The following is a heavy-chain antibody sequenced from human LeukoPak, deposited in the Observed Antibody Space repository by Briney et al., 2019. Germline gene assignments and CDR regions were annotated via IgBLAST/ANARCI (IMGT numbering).Heavy chain of an antibody. Sequence: GGSLRLSCAAPGFTFSSYAMSWVRQAPGKGLEWVSAISGSGGSTYYADSVKGRFTISRDNSKNTLYLQMNSLRAEDTAVYYCAKDPRITIFGVVIHWGQGTLVTVSS. V-gene: IGHV3-23*01. CDR1: GFTFSSYA. CDR3: AKDPRITIFGVVIH. D-gene: IGHD3-3*01. J-gene: IGHJ4*02. CDR2: ISGSGGST.